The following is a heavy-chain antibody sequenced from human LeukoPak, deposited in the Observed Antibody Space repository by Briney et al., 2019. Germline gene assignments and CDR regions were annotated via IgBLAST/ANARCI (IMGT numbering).Heavy chain of an antibody. D-gene: IGHD3-9*01. J-gene: IGHJ4*02. CDR1: GFTVSSNY. V-gene: IGHV3-53*05. CDR3: AKDRAGYFDWLLYQHRYFDY. CDR2: IYSGGST. Sequence: QSGGSLRLSCAASGFTVSSNYMSWVRQAPGKGLEWVSVIYSGGSTYYADSVKGRFTISRDNSKNTLYLQMNSLRAEDTAVYYCAKDRAGYFDWLLYQHRYFDYWGQGTLVTVSS.